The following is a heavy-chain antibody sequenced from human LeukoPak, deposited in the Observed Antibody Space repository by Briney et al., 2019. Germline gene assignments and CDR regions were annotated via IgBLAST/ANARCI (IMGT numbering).Heavy chain of an antibody. D-gene: IGHD2-2*01. CDR2: IYPGDSDT. J-gene: IGHJ1*01. V-gene: IGHV5-51*01. CDR1: GYSFTSYW. Sequence: GESLKISCKGSGYSFTSYWIGWVRQMPGKGLEWMGIIYPGDSDTRYSPSFQGQVTISADKSISTAYLQWSSLKASDTAMYYCARLPLVPDAKGPAEYFQHWGQGTLVTVSS. CDR3: ARLPLVPDAKGPAEYFQH.